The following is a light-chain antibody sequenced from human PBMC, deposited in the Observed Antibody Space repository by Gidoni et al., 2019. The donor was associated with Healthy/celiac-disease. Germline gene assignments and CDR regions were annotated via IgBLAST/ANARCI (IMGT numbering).Light chain of an antibody. J-gene: IGKJ1*01. CDR3: QQYYSTPPT. CDR2: WAS. Sequence: DIVMTQSPASLAVSLGERATINCKSSQSVLYSSNNKNYLAWYQQKPGQPPKLLIYWASTRESGVPDRFSGGSGTDFTLTISSLQAEDVAVYYCQQYYSTPPTFGQGTKVEIK. CDR1: QSVLYSSNNKNY. V-gene: IGKV4-1*01.